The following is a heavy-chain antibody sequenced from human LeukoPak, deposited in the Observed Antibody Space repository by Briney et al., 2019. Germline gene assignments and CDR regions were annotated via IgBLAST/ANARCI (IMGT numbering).Heavy chain of an antibody. J-gene: IGHJ4*02. CDR2: IRSKAYGGTT. CDR1: GFTFGDYA. V-gene: IGHV3-49*04. D-gene: IGHD3-22*01. CDR3: TRDRRNYYDSSGYSC. Sequence: GGSLRLSCTASGFTFGDYAMSWVRQAPGKGLEWVGFIRSKAYGGTTEYAASVKGRFTISRDDSKSIAYLQMNSLKTEDTAVYYCTRDRRNYYDSSGYSCWGQGTLVTVSS.